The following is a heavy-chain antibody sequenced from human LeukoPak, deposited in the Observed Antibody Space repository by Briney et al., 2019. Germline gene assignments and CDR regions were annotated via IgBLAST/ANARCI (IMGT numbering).Heavy chain of an antibody. J-gene: IGHJ3*02. Sequence: PSQTLSLTCTVSGGSISSGDYYWSWIRQHPGTGLEWIGYIYYSGSTYYNPSLKSRVTISVDTSKNQFSLKLSSVTAADTAVYYCASSGYRGDAFDIWGQGTMVTVSS. CDR2: IYYSGST. CDR3: ASSGYRGDAFDI. D-gene: IGHD2-2*02. CDR1: GGSISSGDYY. V-gene: IGHV4-31*03.